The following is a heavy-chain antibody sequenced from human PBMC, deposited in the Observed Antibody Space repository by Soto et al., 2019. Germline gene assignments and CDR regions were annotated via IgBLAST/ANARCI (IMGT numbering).Heavy chain of an antibody. CDR3: ETKSGSMGGASDI. CDR1: GFTCSNYW. D-gene: IGHD2-15*01. CDR2: IKQDGSEK. J-gene: IGHJ3*02. V-gene: IGHV3-7*05. Sequence: EVQLVESGGGLVQPGGSLRLSCAASGFTCSNYWMSWVRQDPGKGLEWVATIKQDGSEKYYVDSVKGRFTISRDNAKNSLYLQMDNLRAEDTALYYCETKSGSMGGASDIWGQGTMVTFSS.